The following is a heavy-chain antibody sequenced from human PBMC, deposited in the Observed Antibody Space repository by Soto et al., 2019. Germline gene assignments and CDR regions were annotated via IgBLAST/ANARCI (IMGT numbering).Heavy chain of an antibody. CDR2: IYYSGST. Sequence: SETLSLTCTVSGGSVSSGSYYWSWIRQPPGKGLEWIGYIYYSGSTNYNPSLKSRVTTSVDTSKNQFSLKLSPVTAADTAVYYCASGITGTANWLDPWGQGTLVTVSS. CDR3: ASGITGTANWLDP. J-gene: IGHJ5*02. V-gene: IGHV4-61*01. CDR1: GGSVSSGSYY. D-gene: IGHD1-7*01.